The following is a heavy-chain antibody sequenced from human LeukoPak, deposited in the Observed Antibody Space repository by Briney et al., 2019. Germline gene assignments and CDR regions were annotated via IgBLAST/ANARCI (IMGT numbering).Heavy chain of an antibody. CDR2: IRYDGSNK. CDR3: ARAGSSGWYYYYFMDV. CDR1: GFTFSSYG. J-gene: IGHJ6*03. V-gene: IGHV3-30*02. Sequence: PGGSLRLSCAASGFTFSSYGMHWVRQAPGKGLEWVAFIRYDGSNKYYADSVKGRFTISRDNSKNTLYLQMNSLRAEDTAIYYCARAGSSGWYYYYFMDVWGKGTTVTISS. D-gene: IGHD6-19*01.